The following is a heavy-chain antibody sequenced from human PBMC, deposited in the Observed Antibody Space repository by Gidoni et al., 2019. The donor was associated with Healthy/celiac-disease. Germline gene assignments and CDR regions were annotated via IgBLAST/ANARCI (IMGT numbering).Heavy chain of an antibody. CDR1: GFTFSSYA. Sequence: QVQLVESGGGVVQPGRSLRLSCAASGFTFSSYAMHWVRQAPGKGLEWVAVISYDGSNKYYADSVKGRFTISRDNSKNTLYLQMNSLRAEDTAVYYCARDILDYGDYPEYFQHWGQGTLVTVSS. CDR3: ARDILDYGDYPEYFQH. CDR2: ISYDGSNK. D-gene: IGHD4-17*01. J-gene: IGHJ1*01. V-gene: IGHV3-30-3*01.